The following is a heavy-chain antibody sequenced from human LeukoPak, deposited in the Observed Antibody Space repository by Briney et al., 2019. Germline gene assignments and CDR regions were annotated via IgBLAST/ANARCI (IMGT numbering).Heavy chain of an antibody. D-gene: IGHD6-13*01. Sequence: SETLSSTCTVSGYSISSGYYWGWIRQPPGKGLEWIGSIYYSGSTYYNPSLKSRVTISVDTSKNQFSLKLSSVTAADTAVYYCARDPTRAAAGFWGQGTLVTVSS. J-gene: IGHJ4*02. CDR3: ARDPTRAAAGF. CDR2: IYYSGST. CDR1: GYSISSGYY. V-gene: IGHV4-38-2*02.